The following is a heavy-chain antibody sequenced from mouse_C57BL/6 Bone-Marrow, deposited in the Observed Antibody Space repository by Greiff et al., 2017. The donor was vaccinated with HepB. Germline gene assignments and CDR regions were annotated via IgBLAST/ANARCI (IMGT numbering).Heavy chain of an antibody. J-gene: IGHJ2*01. CDR2: INPYNGGT. CDR1: GYTFTDYY. D-gene: IGHD2-4*01. Sequence: VQLQQSGPVLVKPGASVKMSCKASGYTFTDYYMNWVKQSHGKSLEWIGVINPYNGGTSYNQKFKGKATLTVDKSSSTAYMELNSLTSEDSAVYYCARSNYDYDDYWGQGTTLTVSS. V-gene: IGHV1-19*01. CDR3: ARSNYDYDDY.